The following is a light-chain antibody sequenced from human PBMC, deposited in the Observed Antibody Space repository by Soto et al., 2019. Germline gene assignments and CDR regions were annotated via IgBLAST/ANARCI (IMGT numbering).Light chain of an antibody. CDR3: CSYVGARRYV. CDR2: EGN. Sequence: QSVLTQPASVSGSPGQSITISCAGSISDVGSSNLVSWYQQHPGKVPKLIIYEGNRRPSGVSSRLSGSNSGKTASLTISGLQAEDEADYYCCSYVGARRYVFVIGTKVTVL. CDR1: ISDVGSSNL. J-gene: IGLJ1*01. V-gene: IGLV2-23*01.